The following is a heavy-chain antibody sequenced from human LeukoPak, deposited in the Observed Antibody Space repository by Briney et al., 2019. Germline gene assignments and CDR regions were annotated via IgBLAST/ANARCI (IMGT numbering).Heavy chain of an antibody. J-gene: IGHJ4*02. CDR2: INHSGST. V-gene: IGHV4-34*01. Sequence: SETLSLTCAVSGGSFSGYYWSWIRQPPGKGLEWIGEINHSGSTNYNPSLKSRVTISVDTSKNQFSLKLSSVTAADTAVYYCARGDCSSTSCYSYYWGQGTLVTVSS. CDR3: ARGDCSSTSCYSYY. D-gene: IGHD2-2*01. CDR1: GGSFSGYY.